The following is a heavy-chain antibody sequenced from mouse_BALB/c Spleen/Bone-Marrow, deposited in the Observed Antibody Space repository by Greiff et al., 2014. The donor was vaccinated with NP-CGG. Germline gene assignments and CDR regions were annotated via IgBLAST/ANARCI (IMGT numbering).Heavy chain of an antibody. Sequence: VQLQQSGTVLARPGASVKMSCKASDYTFTSYRMHWLKQRPGQGLEWIGAIYPGNSDTSYNQKFKGKAELTAVTSTSTAYMDLSSLTNEDSAVYYCTLTDFGQADWFFDVWGAGPTVTPTS. V-gene: IGHV1-5*01. J-gene: IGHJ1*01. CDR1: DYTFTSYR. D-gene: IGHD4-1*01. CDR2: IYPGNSDT. CDR3: TLTDFGQADWFFDV.